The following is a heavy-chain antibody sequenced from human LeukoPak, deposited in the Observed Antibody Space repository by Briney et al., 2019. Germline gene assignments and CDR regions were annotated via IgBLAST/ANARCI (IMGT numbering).Heavy chain of an antibody. D-gene: IGHD3-10*01. CDR1: GGSISSYY. V-gene: IGHV4-59*01. J-gene: IGHJ4*02. CDR3: ARSLRSSRITMVRENYYFDY. CDR2: IYYSGST. Sequence: SETLSLTCTVSGGSISSYYWSWLRQPPGKGLEWIGYIYYSGSTNYNPSLKSRVTISVDTSKNQFSLKLSSVTAADTAVYYCARSLRSSRITMVRENYYFDYWGQGTLVTVSS.